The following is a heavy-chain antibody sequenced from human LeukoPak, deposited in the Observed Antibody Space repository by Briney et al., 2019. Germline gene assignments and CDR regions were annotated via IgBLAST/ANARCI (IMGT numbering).Heavy chain of an antibody. CDR1: GFTFNTYD. CDR2: IGTAGDT. V-gene: IGHV3-13*01. Sequence: GGSLRLSCAASGFTFNTYDMHWVRQITGKGLEWVSGIGTAGDTYYLVSVTGRFTISRENAKNSLYLQMESLRAGDTAIYYCVRGLTTFKRQRYFDYWGQGILVTVSS. J-gene: IGHJ4*02. D-gene: IGHD3-16*01. CDR3: VRGLTTFKRQRYFDY.